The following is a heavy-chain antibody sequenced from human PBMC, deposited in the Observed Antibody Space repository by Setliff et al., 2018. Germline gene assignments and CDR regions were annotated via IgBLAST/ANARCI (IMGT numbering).Heavy chain of an antibody. D-gene: IGHD3-16*02. Sequence: GASVKVSCKASGYTFISYGISWVRQAPGQGLEWMGWISAYNGNTNYAQKLQGRVTMTRDTSISTAYMELSRLRSDDTAVYCCARVKAPALYCYMDVWGKGTTVTVSS. CDR2: ISAYNGNT. CDR3: ARVKAPALYCYMDV. CDR1: GYTFISYG. J-gene: IGHJ6*03. V-gene: IGHV1-18*01.